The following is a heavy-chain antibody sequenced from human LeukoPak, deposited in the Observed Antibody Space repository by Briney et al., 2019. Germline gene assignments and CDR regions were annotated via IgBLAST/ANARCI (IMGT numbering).Heavy chain of an antibody. J-gene: IGHJ4*02. CDR3: ATTYSSGWQFFDY. D-gene: IGHD6-19*01. CDR2: IKQDGSEK. V-gene: IGHV3-7*03. CDR1: GFSYSNYW. Sequence: GGPLTLSCAASGFSYSNYWMNWLRQAPGKGLEWVANIKQDGSEKYYVDSVKGRFTISRDNAKSSLYLQMNTLRAEDTAVFYCATTYSSGWQFFDYWGQGTLVTVSS.